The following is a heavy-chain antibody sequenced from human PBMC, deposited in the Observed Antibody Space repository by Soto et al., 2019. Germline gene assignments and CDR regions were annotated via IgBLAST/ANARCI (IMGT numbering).Heavy chain of an antibody. CDR3: ARGGYYDSSGSRNYHYYGMNV. CDR1: GYTFTSYG. D-gene: IGHD3-22*01. J-gene: IGHJ6*02. CDR2: ISPYDDNT. V-gene: IGHV1-18*01. Sequence: QAQLVQSGPEVKKPGASVKVSCKASGYTFTSYGISWVRQAPGQGLEWLGWISPYDDNTKYGQILQGRVSMTTDTSSNTAYMELRSLRSDDTAMYYCARGGYYDSSGSRNYHYYGMNVWGQGTTVTVSS.